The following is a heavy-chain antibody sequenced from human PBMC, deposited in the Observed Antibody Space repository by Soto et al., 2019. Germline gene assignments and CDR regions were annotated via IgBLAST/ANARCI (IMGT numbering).Heavy chain of an antibody. J-gene: IGHJ4*02. CDR3: ARATFPPYSSSWYLDY. V-gene: IGHV4-31*03. Sequence: ASETLSLTCTVSGGSISSGGYYWSWIRQHPGKGLEWIGYIYYSGSTYYNPSLKSRVTISVDTSKNQFSLKLSSVTAADTAVYYCARATFPPYSSSWYLDYWGQGTLVTVSS. CDR1: GGSISSGGYY. CDR2: IYYSGST. D-gene: IGHD6-13*01.